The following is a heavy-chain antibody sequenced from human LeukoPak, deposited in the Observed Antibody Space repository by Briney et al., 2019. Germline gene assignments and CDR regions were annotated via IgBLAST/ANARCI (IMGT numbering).Heavy chain of an antibody. Sequence: GGSLRPSCAASGFTFSSYAMSWVRQAPGKELEWVSAISGSDGSTYYADSVKGRFTISRDNSKNTLYPQMNSLRAEDTAVYYCAKDRSYGSGSYWFWSDAFDIWGQGTMVTVSS. CDR3: AKDRSYGSGSYWFWSDAFDI. CDR1: GFTFSSYA. J-gene: IGHJ3*02. D-gene: IGHD3-10*01. CDR2: ISGSDGST. V-gene: IGHV3-23*01.